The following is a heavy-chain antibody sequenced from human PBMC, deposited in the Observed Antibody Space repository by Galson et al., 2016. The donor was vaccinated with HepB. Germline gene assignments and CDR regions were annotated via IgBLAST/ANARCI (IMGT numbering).Heavy chain of an antibody. CDR3: AREPVRLDDLLTGPPKNPDY. Sequence: SLRLSCAASGLSFHTYSMNWVRQAPGKGLEWVSYISSSGTTIYYADSVKGRFTIPSDNAKNSLYLQMNSLRAEDTAVYYCAREPVRLDDLLTGPPKNPDYWGQGTLVTVSS. J-gene: IGHJ4*02. CDR1: GLSFHTYS. CDR2: ISSSGTTI. D-gene: IGHD3-9*01. V-gene: IGHV3-48*03.